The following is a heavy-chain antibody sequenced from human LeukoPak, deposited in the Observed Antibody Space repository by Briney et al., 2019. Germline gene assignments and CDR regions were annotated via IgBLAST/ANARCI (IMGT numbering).Heavy chain of an antibody. CDR3: ARLRSSGSYYEYYYYYGMDV. V-gene: IGHV4-59*08. D-gene: IGHD3-10*01. Sequence: SETLSLTCTVSGGSISSYYWSWIRQPPGKGLEWIGYIYYSGSNNYNPSLKSRVTISVDASKKQFSLKLSSVTAAYTAVYYCARLRSSGSYYEYYYYYGMDVWGQGTTVTVSS. J-gene: IGHJ6*02. CDR1: GGSISSYY. CDR2: IYYSGSN.